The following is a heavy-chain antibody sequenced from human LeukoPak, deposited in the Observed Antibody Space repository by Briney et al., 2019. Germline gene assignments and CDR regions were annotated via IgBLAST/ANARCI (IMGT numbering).Heavy chain of an antibody. J-gene: IGHJ4*02. Sequence: GGSLRLSCGASGFTFGTHAMTWVRQAQGKGLEYVSLISGSGDITYYAHSLKDRFTISRDNSKNTLYLQMHSLRAEDTAVYYCAARPGDLAVPFDYWGQGTLVTVSS. CDR3: AARPGDLAVPFDY. CDR1: GFTFGTHA. V-gene: IGHV3-23*01. CDR2: ISGSGDIT. D-gene: IGHD3-10*01.